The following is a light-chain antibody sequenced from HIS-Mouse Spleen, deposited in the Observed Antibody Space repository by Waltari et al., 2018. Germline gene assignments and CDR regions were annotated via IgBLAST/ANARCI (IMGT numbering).Light chain of an antibody. V-gene: IGLV2-11*01. CDR1: SSDVGGYNC. CDR3: CSYAGSYSVV. Sequence: QSALTQPRSVSGSPGQSVTISCTGTSSDVGGYNCGSWYQQHPGKAPKLMIYDVSKRPSGVPDRFSGSKSGNTASLTISGLQAEDEADYYCCSYAGSYSVVFGGGTKLTVL. CDR2: DVS. J-gene: IGLJ2*01.